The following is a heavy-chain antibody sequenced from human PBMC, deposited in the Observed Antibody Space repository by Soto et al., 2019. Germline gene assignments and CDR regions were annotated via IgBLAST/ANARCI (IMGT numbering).Heavy chain of an antibody. Sequence: GGSLRLSCAASGVTFSSYAMSWVRQAPGKGLEWVSAISGSGGSTYYADSVKGRFTISRDNSKNTLYLQMNSLRAEDTAVYYCAKESRTFLEWSIYSYGMDVWRPGTTGTVSS. D-gene: IGHD3-3*01. CDR2: ISGSGGST. CDR3: AKESRTFLEWSIYSYGMDV. CDR1: GVTFSSYA. V-gene: IGHV3-23*01. J-gene: IGHJ6*02.